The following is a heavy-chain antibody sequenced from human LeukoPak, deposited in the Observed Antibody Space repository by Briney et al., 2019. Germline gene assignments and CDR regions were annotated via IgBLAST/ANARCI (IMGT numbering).Heavy chain of an antibody. J-gene: IGHJ6*03. V-gene: IGHV1-69*06. D-gene: IGHD5-12*01. CDR1: GGTFSRCA. CDR3: ARGREWLRFNYYYYYMDV. CDR2: IIPIFGTA. Sequence: SVKVSCKASGGTFSRCAMSWVRQAPGQGLEWMGGIIPIFGTANYAQKFQGRVTITADKSTSTAYMELSSLRSEDTAVYYCARGREWLRFNYYYYYMDVWGKGTTVTVSS.